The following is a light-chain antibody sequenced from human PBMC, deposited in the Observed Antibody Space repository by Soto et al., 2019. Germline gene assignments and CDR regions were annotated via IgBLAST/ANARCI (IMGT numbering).Light chain of an antibody. V-gene: IGLV1-44*01. CDR3: ATWDDSLNVV. CDR1: TSNIGTNT. J-gene: IGLJ2*01. CDR2: SND. Sequence: QSVLTQSPSASGTPGQRVSISCSGSTSNIGTNTVSWYPHVPGTAPKLLIYSNDQRPSAVPGRFSGSKSGTSASLAISGLLSEDEADYYCATWDDSLNVVFGGGTKLTVL.